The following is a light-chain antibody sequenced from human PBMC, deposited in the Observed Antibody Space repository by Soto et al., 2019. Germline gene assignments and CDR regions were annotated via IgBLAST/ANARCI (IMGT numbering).Light chain of an antibody. V-gene: IGLV2-14*03. J-gene: IGLJ1*01. CDR2: EVS. CDR3: SSYTSSSTDV. Sequence: QSALTQPTSVSGSPGQSITISCTGTSSDVGGYNSVSWYQQRPGKAPKLMIYEVSDRPSGVSNRVSGSKSGNTASLTISGLQAEDEADYFCSSYTSSSTDVFGSGTKVTVL. CDR1: SSDVGGYNS.